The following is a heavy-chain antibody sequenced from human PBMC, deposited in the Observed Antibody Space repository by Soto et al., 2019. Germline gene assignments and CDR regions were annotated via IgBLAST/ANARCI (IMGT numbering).Heavy chain of an antibody. CDR3: ARSSGSYFAAFYDN. D-gene: IGHD3-10*01. Sequence: QAQLVESGGGVVQPGTSLRLSCAASEFSFSKSGMHWVCQAPGKGLGWVAAIWDDGGNKYYADSVRGRFTVSRDNSKNTLFLQMSSLRAEDTAFYYCARSSGSYFAAFYDNWGQGTLVTVSS. V-gene: IGHV3-33*01. CDR2: IWDDGGNK. J-gene: IGHJ4*02. CDR1: EFSFSKSG.